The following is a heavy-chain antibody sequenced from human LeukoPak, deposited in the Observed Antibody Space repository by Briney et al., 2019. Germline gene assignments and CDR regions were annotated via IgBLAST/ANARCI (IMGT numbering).Heavy chain of an antibody. CDR2: IRYDGSNK. CDR1: GFTFSSYG. CDR3: ANYVGSYLDY. J-gene: IGHJ4*02. V-gene: IGHV3-30*02. Sequence: PGGSLRLSCAASGFTFSSYGMHLVRQAPGKGLEWVAFIRYDGSNKYYADSVKGRFTISRDNSKNTLYLQMNSLRAEDTAVYYCANYVGSYLDYWGQGTLVTVSS. D-gene: IGHD3-10*01.